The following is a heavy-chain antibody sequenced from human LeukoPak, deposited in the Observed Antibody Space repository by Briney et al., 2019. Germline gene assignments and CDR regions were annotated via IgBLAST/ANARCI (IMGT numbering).Heavy chain of an antibody. Sequence: PGGSLRLSCAASGFTFDDYAMHWVRQAPGKGLEWVSGISWNSGSIGYADSVKGRFTISRDNANSLYLQMNSLRAEDMALYYCAKGGSSGWWEPDYWGQGTLVTVSS. CDR1: GFTFDDYA. D-gene: IGHD6-19*01. CDR3: AKGGSSGWWEPDY. J-gene: IGHJ4*02. CDR2: ISWNSGSI. V-gene: IGHV3-9*03.